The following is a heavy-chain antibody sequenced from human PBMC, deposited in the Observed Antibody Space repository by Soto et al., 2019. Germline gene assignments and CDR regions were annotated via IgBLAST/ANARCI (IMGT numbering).Heavy chain of an antibody. J-gene: IGHJ6*02. CDR2: INPNSGGT. V-gene: IGHV1-2*04. CDR1: GYTFTGYY. CDR3: ARGEDTAMVTHYYYYGMDV. D-gene: IGHD5-18*01. Sequence: SVKVSCKASGYTFTGYYMHWVRQAPGQGLEWMGWINPNSGGTNYAQKFQGWVTMTRDTSISTAYMELSRLRSDDTAVYYCARGEDTAMVTHYYYYGMDVWGQGTTVTVSS.